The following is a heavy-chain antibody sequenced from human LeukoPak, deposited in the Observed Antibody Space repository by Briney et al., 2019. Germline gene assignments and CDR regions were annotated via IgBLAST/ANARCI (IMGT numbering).Heavy chain of an antibody. D-gene: IGHD2/OR15-2a*01. CDR1: GFTFGSYA. Sequence: GGSLRLSCAASGFTFGSYAMSWVRQAPGKGLEWVSVIYSGGSTYYADSVKGRFTISRDNSKNTLYLQMNSLRAEDTAVYYCARGNLDYYYSMDVWGQGTTVTVSS. CDR2: IYSGGST. V-gene: IGHV3-53*01. J-gene: IGHJ6*02. CDR3: ARGNLDYYYSMDV.